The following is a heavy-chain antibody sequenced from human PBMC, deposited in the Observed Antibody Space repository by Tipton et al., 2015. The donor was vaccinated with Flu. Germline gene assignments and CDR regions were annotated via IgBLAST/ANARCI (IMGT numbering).Heavy chain of an antibody. CDR2: ISPYDGNT. J-gene: IGHJ3*02. V-gene: IGHV1-18*04. D-gene: IGHD2-15*01. Sequence: QVQLVQSGAEVKKPGASVKVSCKTSGYSFTNYGISWVRQAPGQGLGWLGWISPYDGNTDYAQNLLGRVTMATDTSTSTAYMELKSLISDDTAVYFCARWWLEDAFDIWGQGKMVTVSS. CDR3: ARWWLEDAFDI. CDR1: GYSFTNYG.